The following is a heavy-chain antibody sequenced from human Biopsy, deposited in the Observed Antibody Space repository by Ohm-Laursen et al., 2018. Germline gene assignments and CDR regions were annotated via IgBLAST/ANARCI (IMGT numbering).Heavy chain of an antibody. Sequence: SQTLSLTCAISGDSVSNNIAAWNWLRQSPSGGLEWLGRTYYRTKWYNDYGLFVKSRISISPDTSKNQFSLQLKSVTPEDTAAYYCARETPTGIPFNWFDPWGQGTLVTVSS. V-gene: IGHV6-1*01. CDR1: GDSVSNNIAA. CDR3: ARETPTGIPFNWFDP. J-gene: IGHJ5*02. D-gene: IGHD1-1*01. CDR2: TYYRTKWYN.